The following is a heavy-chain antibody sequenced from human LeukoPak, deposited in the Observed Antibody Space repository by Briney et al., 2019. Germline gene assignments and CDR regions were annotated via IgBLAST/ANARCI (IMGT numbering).Heavy chain of an antibody. CDR3: ARNVRYCSGGSCYPNYFDY. J-gene: IGHJ4*02. D-gene: IGHD2-15*01. Sequence: GGSLRLSCAASGFTVSSNYMSWVRQAPGKGLEWVSVIYSGGSTYCADSVKGRFTISRHNSKNTLYLQMNSLRAEDTAVYYCARNVRYCSGGSCYPNYFDYWGQGTLVTVSS. CDR2: IYSGGST. V-gene: IGHV3-53*04. CDR1: GFTVSSNY.